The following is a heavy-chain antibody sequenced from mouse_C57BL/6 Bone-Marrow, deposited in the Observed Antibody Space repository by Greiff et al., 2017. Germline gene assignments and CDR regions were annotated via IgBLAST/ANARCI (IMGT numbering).Heavy chain of an antibody. J-gene: IGHJ4*01. V-gene: IGHV1-81*01. CDR1: GYTFTSYC. Sequence: QVQLQQSGAELARPGASVKLSCKASGYTFTSYCMRWVKQRPGQGLEWIGEIYPRNGSTNYNEKFKGKATLTADKSSSTAYMELRSLTSEDAAVYFCAREGYYYAMDYWGQGTSVTVSS. CDR2: IYPRNGST. D-gene: IGHD2-2*01. CDR3: AREGYYYAMDY.